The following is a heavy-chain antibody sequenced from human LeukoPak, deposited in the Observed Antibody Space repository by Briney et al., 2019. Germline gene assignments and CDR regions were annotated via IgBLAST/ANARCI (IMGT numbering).Heavy chain of an antibody. D-gene: IGHD3-22*01. Sequence: GGSLRLSCTASGFTFGDYAMSWVRQAPGKGLEWVGFIRSKAYDGTTEYAASVKGRFTISRDDSKSIAYLQMNSLKTEDTAVYYCTRDHSYYDSSGFDYWGQGTLVTVSS. CDR1: GFTFGDYA. J-gene: IGHJ4*01. CDR2: IRSKAYDGTT. V-gene: IGHV3-49*04. CDR3: TRDHSYYDSSGFDY.